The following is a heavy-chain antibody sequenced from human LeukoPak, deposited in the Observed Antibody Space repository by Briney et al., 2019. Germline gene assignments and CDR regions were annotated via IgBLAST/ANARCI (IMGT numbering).Heavy chain of an antibody. CDR2: ISGSGGST. Sequence: PGGSLRLSCAASGFTFSSYAMSWVRQAPGKGLEWVSAISGSGGSTYYADSVKGRFTISRDNSKNTLYLQMNSLRAEDTAVYYCAKVSPLYYYDSSGDDYWGQGTLVTVSS. D-gene: IGHD3-22*01. CDR3: AKVSPLYYYDSSGDDY. V-gene: IGHV3-23*01. CDR1: GFTFSSYA. J-gene: IGHJ4*02.